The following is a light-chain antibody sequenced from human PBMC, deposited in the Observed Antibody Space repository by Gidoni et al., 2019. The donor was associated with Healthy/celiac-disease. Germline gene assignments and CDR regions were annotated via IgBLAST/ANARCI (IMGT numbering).Light chain of an antibody. J-gene: IGKJ1*01. CDR3: LQDYNYPWT. Sequence: AIQMTQSPSSLSASPDDRVTITCRASQGIRNDLGWYQQKPGKAPKLLIYAASSLQSGVPSRFSGSGSGTDFTLTISSLQPEDFATYYCLQDYNYPWTFGQXTKVEIK. CDR2: AAS. CDR1: QGIRND. V-gene: IGKV1-6*01.